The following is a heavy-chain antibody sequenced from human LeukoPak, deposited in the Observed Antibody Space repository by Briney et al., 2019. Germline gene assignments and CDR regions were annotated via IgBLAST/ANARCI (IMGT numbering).Heavy chain of an antibody. CDR3: ARGFGKAAADVFGGYTMDV. V-gene: IGHV3-66*02. Sequence: GVSLRLSCAASGLTVSSNYMSWVRQAPGKGLEWDSLIYAGGSTYYADSVRGRFTISRDNSKNTLYLQMNSLTPEDTAVYYCARGFGKAAADVFGGYTMDVWGQGTTVIVSS. CDR2: IYAGGST. CDR1: GLTVSSNY. D-gene: IGHD6-13*01. J-gene: IGHJ6*02.